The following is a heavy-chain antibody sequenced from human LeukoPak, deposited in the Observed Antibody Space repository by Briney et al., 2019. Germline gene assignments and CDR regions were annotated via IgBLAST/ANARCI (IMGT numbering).Heavy chain of an antibody. Sequence: GGSLRLSCAASGFTFSNYWMHWVRQAPGKGLVWVSRINRDGRSTNYADSVKGRFTISRDNAKNTLYLQMNTLRVEDTAVYYCARGSWSAADTNIDYWGQGTLVTVSS. D-gene: IGHD6-13*01. CDR3: ARGSWSAADTNIDY. V-gene: IGHV3-74*01. J-gene: IGHJ4*02. CDR2: INRDGRST. CDR1: GFTFSNYW.